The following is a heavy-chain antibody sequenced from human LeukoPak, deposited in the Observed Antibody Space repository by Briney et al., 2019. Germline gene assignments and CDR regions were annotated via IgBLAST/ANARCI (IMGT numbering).Heavy chain of an antibody. CDR3: AREALYYDILTGYHRGDNFDY. CDR1: GGTFSSYA. CDR2: IIPIFGTP. Sequence: ASVKVSCKASGGTFSSYAISWVRQAPGQGLEWMGGIIPIFGTPNYAQKFQGRVTITADKSTSTAYMELSSLRSEDTAVYYCAREALYYDILTGYHRGDNFDYWGQGTLVTVSS. J-gene: IGHJ4*02. D-gene: IGHD3-9*01. V-gene: IGHV1-69*06.